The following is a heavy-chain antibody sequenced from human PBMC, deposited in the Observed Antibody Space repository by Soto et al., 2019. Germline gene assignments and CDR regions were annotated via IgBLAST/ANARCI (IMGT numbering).Heavy chain of an antibody. CDR2: ISGSGGST. CDR3: AKSLFGGYVGYYYYGMDV. Sequence: PGGSLRLSCAASGFTFSSYAMSWVRQAPGKGLEWVSAISGSGGSTYYADSVKGRFTISRDNPKNTLYLQMNSLRAEDTAVYYCAKSLFGGYVGYYYYGMDVWGQGTTVTVSS. D-gene: IGHD5-12*01. CDR1: GFTFSSYA. J-gene: IGHJ6*02. V-gene: IGHV3-23*01.